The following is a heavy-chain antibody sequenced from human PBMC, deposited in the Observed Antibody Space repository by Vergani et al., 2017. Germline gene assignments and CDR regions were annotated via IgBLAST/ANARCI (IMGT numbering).Heavy chain of an antibody. V-gene: IGHV4-34*01. CDR3: ARGHPHCSSTSCHLYYYYMDV. Sequence: QVQLQQWGAGLLKPSETLSLTCAVYGGSFSDYYWNWIRQPPGKGLEWIGGINHSGSTNYNPSLKSRFTTSVDTSKNQFSLKLSSVTAADTAVYYCARGHPHCSSTSCHLYYYYMDVWGKGTTVTVSS. CDR1: GGSFSDYY. J-gene: IGHJ6*03. D-gene: IGHD2-2*01. CDR2: INHSGST.